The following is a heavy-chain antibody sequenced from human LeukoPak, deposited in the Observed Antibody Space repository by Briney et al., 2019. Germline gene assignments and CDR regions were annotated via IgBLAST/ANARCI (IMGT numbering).Heavy chain of an antibody. D-gene: IGHD3-10*01. CDR2: IYYSGST. J-gene: IGHJ3*02. Sequence: MPSETLSLTCSVSGGSISSYYWSWIRQPPGKGLQWIGYIYYSGSTNYNPSLKSRVTISVDTSKNQFSLKLSSVTAADTAVYYCARGFGYDAFDIWGQGTMVTVSS. CDR1: GGSISSYY. CDR3: ARGFGYDAFDI. V-gene: IGHV4-59*12.